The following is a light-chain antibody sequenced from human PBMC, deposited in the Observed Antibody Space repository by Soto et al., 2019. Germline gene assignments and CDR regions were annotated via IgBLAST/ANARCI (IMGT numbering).Light chain of an antibody. Sequence: DIQMTQSPSTPSASVGDRVTITCRASQSISSWLAWYQQKPGKAPKLLIYDASSLESGVPSRFSGSGSGTDFTLTISRLEPEDFAVYYCQQYGNSPQTFGQGTKVDIK. CDR1: QSISSW. J-gene: IGKJ1*01. V-gene: IGKV1-5*01. CDR3: QQYGNSPQT. CDR2: DAS.